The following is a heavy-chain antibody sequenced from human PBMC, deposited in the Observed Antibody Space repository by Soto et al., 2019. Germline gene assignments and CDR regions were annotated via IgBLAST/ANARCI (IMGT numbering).Heavy chain of an antibody. D-gene: IGHD3-3*01. CDR2: IIPILGIA. J-gene: IGHJ5*02. Sequence: SVKVSCKASGGTFSSYTISWVRQAPGQGLEWMGRIIPILGIANYAQKFQGRVTITADKSTSTAYMELSSLRSDDTAVYYCARVLTRGITIFGVVTNWFDPWGQGTLVTVSS. V-gene: IGHV1-69*02. CDR3: ARVLTRGITIFGVVTNWFDP. CDR1: GGTFSSYT.